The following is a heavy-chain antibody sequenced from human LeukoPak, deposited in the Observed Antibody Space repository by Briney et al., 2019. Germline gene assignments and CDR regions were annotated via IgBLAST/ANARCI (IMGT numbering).Heavy chain of an antibody. J-gene: IGHJ4*02. CDR2: IKSKTDGGTT. CDR1: GFTFSNAW. V-gene: IGHV3-15*01. CDR3: TTGIAVAEFDY. Sequence: GGTLRLSCAASGFTFSNAWMSWVRQAPGKGPEWVGRIKSKTDGGTTDYAAPVKGRFTISRDDSKNTLYLQMNSLKTEDTAVYYCTTGIAVAEFDYWGQGTLVTVSS. D-gene: IGHD6-19*01.